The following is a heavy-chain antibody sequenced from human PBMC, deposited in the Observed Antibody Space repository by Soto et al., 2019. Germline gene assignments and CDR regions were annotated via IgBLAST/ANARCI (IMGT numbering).Heavy chain of an antibody. CDR2: ISGSGGST. CDR1: GFTFSSYA. J-gene: IGHJ6*02. V-gene: IGHV3-23*01. CDR3: AGGPNYYYYYGMDV. Sequence: GGSLRLSCAASGFTFSSYAMSWVRQAPGKGLEWVSAISGSGGSTYYADSVKGRFTISRDNSKNTLYLQMNSLRAEDTAVYYCAGGPNYYYYYGMDVWGQGTTVTSP. D-gene: IGHD6-25*01.